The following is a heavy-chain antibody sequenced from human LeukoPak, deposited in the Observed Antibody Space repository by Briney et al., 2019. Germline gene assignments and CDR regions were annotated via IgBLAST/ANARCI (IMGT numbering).Heavy chain of an antibody. J-gene: IGHJ3*02. CDR3: ARVLAYCGGDCYLHDAFDI. V-gene: IGHV4-59*01. D-gene: IGHD2-21*02. Sequence: SETLSLTCTVSGGSISSYYWSWIRQPPGKGLEWIGYIYYSGSTNYNPSLKSRVTISVDTSKNQFSLKLSSVTAADTAVYYCARVLAYCGGDCYLHDAFDIWGQGTMVTVSS. CDR1: GGSISSYY. CDR2: IYYSGST.